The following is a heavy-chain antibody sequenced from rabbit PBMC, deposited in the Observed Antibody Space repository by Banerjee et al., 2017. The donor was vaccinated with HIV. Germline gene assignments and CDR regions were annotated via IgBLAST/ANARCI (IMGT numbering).Heavy chain of an antibody. D-gene: IGHD6-1*01. CDR1: GFSFSSYNY. V-gene: IGHV1S45*01. CDR3: ARNLNGYGYGNDL. CDR2: IVTSSGST. J-gene: IGHJ3*01. Sequence: QQQLEESGGGLVKPEGSLTLTCTVSGFSFSSYNYMCWVRQAPGKGLELIACIVTSSGSTWNASWVSGRFTISKTSSTMVTLEMTSLTAADTATYFCARNLNGYGYGNDLWGQGTLVTVS.